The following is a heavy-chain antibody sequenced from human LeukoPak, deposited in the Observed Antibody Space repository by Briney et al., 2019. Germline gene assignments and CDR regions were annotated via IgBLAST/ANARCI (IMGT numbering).Heavy chain of an antibody. Sequence: PSETLSLTCTVSGGSISSGGYYWSWIRQHPGKGLEWIGYIYYSGSTYYNPSLKSRVTISVDTSKNQFSLKLSSVTAADTAVYYCARDGVTKGVYGMDVWGQGTTVTVSS. CDR3: ARDGVTKGVYGMDV. J-gene: IGHJ6*02. V-gene: IGHV4-31*03. D-gene: IGHD3-16*01. CDR1: GGSISSGGYY. CDR2: IYYSGST.